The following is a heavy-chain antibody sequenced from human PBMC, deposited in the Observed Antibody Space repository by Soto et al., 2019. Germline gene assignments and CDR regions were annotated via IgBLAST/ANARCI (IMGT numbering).Heavy chain of an antibody. Sequence: SETLSLTCTVSGGSVSSYSWTWVQQPPGKGLEWIGYVYYSGSTHYNPSLKSRVTISLDTSKNQFSLKLTSVTAADTAMYFCASSPPAMVAPNIWGQGTLVTVSS. CDR2: VYYSGST. V-gene: IGHV4-59*02. CDR3: ASSPPAMVAPNI. D-gene: IGHD5-18*01. J-gene: IGHJ4*02. CDR1: GGSVSSYS.